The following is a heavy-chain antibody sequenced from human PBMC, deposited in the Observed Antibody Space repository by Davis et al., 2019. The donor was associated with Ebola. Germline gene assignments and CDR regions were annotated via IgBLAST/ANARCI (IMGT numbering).Heavy chain of an antibody. V-gene: IGHV6-1*01. D-gene: IGHD2-21*01. CDR3: AREVPCGGDCYSGFDY. CDR1: GDSVSSNSAA. CDR2: TYYRSKWYN. Sequence: HSQTLSLTCAISGDSVSSNSAAWNWIRQSPSRGLEWLGRTYYRSKWYNDYAVSVKSRITINPDTSKNQFSLQLNSVTPEDTAVYYCAREVPCGGDCYSGFDYWGQGTLVTVSS. J-gene: IGHJ4*02.